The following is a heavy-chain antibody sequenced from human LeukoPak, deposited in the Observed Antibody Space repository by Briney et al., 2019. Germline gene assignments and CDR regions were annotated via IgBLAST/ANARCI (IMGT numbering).Heavy chain of an antibody. CDR1: GYTFTSYY. CDR2: MNPNSGNT. Sequence: ASVKVSCKASGYTFTSYYMHWVRQAPGQGLEWMGWMNPNSGNTGYAQKFQGRVTMTRNTSISTAYMELSSLRSEDTAVYYCARGYYYDRTENDYWGQGTLVTVSS. V-gene: IGHV1-8*02. J-gene: IGHJ4*02. CDR3: ARGYYYDRTENDY. D-gene: IGHD3-22*01.